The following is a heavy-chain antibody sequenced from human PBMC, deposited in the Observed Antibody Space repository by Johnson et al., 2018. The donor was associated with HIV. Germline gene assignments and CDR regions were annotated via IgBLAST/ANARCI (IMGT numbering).Heavy chain of an antibody. J-gene: IGHJ3*02. CDR1: GFNLSDYY. CDR3: ARVGPRSKGGPVDAFDI. Sequence: QVQLVESGGGLVKPGGSLRLSCAASGFNLSDYYMRWIRQTPGKGLEWVSDSSRSGSTIYYADSVKGRLTISRDNAKNSLFLQMSSLRAEDTAVYYCARVGPRSKGGPVDAFDIWGQGTMATVSS. D-gene: IGHD3-16*01. CDR2: SSRSGSTI. V-gene: IGHV3-11*04.